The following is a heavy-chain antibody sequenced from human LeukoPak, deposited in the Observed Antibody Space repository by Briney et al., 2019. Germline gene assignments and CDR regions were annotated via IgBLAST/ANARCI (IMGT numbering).Heavy chain of an antibody. Sequence: SETLSLTCTVSGGPISSYYRSWIRQPPGAGLEWIGYIYYCGSTNYKPSLKRRDTISVDTSKHQFSRTMSSVTAADTAVYYCARDGYSSSPTGYFDYWGQGTLVTVSS. CDR1: GGPISSYY. CDR3: ARDGYSSSPTGYFDY. V-gene: IGHV4-59*01. J-gene: IGHJ4*02. CDR2: IYYCGST. D-gene: IGHD6-13*01.